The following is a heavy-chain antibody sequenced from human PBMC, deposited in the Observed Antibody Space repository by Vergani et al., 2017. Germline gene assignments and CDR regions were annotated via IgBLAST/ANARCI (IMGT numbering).Heavy chain of an antibody. CDR2: ISGSGSGT. CDR3: ARSGLNYCGGDCNFGY. CDR1: GFTFSSYA. J-gene: IGHJ4*02. V-gene: IGHV3-23*01. Sequence: EVQLLESGGGLVQPGGSLRLSCAASGFTFSSYAMSWVRQAPGKGLEWGSGISGSGSGTDYADSVKGRFTISRDNSRNTLWLQINSLRAEDTAVYYCARSGLNYCGGDCNFGYWGQGTLVTVSS. D-gene: IGHD2-21*02.